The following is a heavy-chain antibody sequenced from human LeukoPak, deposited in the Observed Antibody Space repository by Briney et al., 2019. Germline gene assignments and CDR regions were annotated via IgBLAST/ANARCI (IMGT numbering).Heavy chain of an antibody. CDR2: INPNSGGT. J-gene: IGHJ4*02. CDR1: GYTFTGYY. V-gene: IGHV1-2*02. D-gene: IGHD3-16*01. Sequence: ASVKVSCKASGYTFTGYYMHWVRQAPGQGLEWMGWINPNSGGTNYAQKFQGRVTMTRDTSISTAYMVLSRLRSDDTAVYYCARSITFGGVYYFDYWGQGTLVTVSS. CDR3: ARSITFGGVYYFDY.